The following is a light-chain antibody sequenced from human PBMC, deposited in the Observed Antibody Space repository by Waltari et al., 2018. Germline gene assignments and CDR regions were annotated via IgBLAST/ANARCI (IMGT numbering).Light chain of an antibody. V-gene: IGLV1-44*01. CDR3: ATWDDSLNGPV. CDR2: NNF. J-gene: IGLJ2*01. CDR1: NSNIGRNT. Sequence: QSVLTQPPSASGTPRQRVTISCSGSNSNIGRNTVNWYQQFPGAAPTLLVYNNFQRPSGVPDRFPGSKSGTSASLAILGVRPEDEADYYGATWDDSLNGPVFGGGTKLTVL.